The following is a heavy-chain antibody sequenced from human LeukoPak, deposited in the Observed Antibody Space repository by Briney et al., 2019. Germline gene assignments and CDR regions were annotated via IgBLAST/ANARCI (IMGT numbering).Heavy chain of an antibody. CDR3: ARLGGGYVDY. V-gene: IGHV4-34*01. Sequence: PSETLSLTCAVYGGSFSGYYWSWIRQPPGKGLEWIGEINHSGSTNYNPSLKSRVTISVDTSKNQFSLKLTSVTAADTAVYYCARLGGGYVDYWGQGTLVTVSS. CDR2: INHSGST. J-gene: IGHJ4*02. D-gene: IGHD3-16*01. CDR1: GGSFSGYY.